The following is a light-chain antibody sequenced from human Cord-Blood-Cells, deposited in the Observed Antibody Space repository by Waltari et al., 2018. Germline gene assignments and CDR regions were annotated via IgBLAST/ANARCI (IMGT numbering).Light chain of an antibody. V-gene: IGKV3-11*01. Sequence: EIVLTQSPATLSLSPGERPTLSCRASQSVSSYLAWYQQKPGQPPRLPIYDASNRATGIPARFSGSGSGTDFTLTISSLEPEDFAVYYCQQRSNWPPLTFGGGTKVEIK. CDR2: DAS. J-gene: IGKJ4*01. CDR3: QQRSNWPPLT. CDR1: QSVSSY.